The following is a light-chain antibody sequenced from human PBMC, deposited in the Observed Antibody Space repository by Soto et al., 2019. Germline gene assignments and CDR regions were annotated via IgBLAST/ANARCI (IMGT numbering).Light chain of an antibody. CDR2: YDS. J-gene: IGLJ2*01. Sequence: SYELTQPPSGSVAPGKTARITCGGNNIGSKSVHWDQQKPGQAPVLVIYYDSDLHSGIPERFSGSNSGNTATLTISRVEAGDEADYYCQVWDSSSDHVVFGGGTKLTVL. CDR1: NIGSKS. CDR3: QVWDSSSDHVV. V-gene: IGLV3-21*04.